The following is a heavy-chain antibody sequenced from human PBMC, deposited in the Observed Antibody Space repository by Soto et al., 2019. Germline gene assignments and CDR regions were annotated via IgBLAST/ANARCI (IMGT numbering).Heavy chain of an antibody. D-gene: IGHD6-13*01. CDR2: ISGSGGST. V-gene: IGHV3-23*01. CDR3: ASSPEYSSSWYQFDY. CDR1: GFTLSSYA. Sequence: PGGSLRLSCAASGFTLSSYAMSWVRQAPGKGLEWVSAISGSGGSTYYAESVKGRFTISRDNSKNTLYLQMNSLRAEDTAVYYCASSPEYSSSWYQFDYWGQGTLVTVSS. J-gene: IGHJ4*02.